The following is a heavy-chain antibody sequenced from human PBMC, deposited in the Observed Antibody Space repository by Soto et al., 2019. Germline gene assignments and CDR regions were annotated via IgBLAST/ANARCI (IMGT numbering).Heavy chain of an antibody. CDR1: GFTFGDYA. CDR2: MSLDGSNQ. Sequence: QVQLVESGGGVVQPGRSLRLSCAASGFTFGDYAMYWVRQAPGKGLDWVAGMSLDGSNQYYADSVKGRFTISRDNSKSTPQLPMNSLATKVTAVYFCAKDLTWSNHHFYSGIDIWGQGTPVTVSS. V-gene: IGHV3-30-3*01. CDR3: AKDLTWSNHHFYSGIDI. D-gene: IGHD3-16*01. J-gene: IGHJ6*02.